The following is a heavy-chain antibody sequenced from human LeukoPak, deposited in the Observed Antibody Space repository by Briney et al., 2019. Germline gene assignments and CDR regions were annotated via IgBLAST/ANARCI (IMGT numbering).Heavy chain of an antibody. CDR1: GFTFSSYA. Sequence: GGSLRLSCAASGFTFSSYAMSWVRQAPGKGLEWVSGISSSAGSTYYTDSVKGRFTISRDNSKNTLYLQMNSLRVEDTAVYYCAKDRAPLSYYYDRWGQGTLVTVSS. D-gene: IGHD3-16*01. J-gene: IGHJ4*02. CDR3: AKDRAPLSYYYDR. CDR2: ISSSAGST. V-gene: IGHV3-23*01.